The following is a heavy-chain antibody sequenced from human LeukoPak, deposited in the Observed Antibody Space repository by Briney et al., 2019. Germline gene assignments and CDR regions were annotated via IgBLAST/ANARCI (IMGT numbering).Heavy chain of an antibody. Sequence: GGSLRLSCAASGFTFSDYYMSWIRQPPGKGLEWVSYISTTGTYTNYADSVKGRFTISRDNAKNSLYLQMNSLRAEDTAVYYCARDWASSNENWFDPWGQGTLVTVSS. V-gene: IGHV3-11*06. D-gene: IGHD1-1*01. CDR2: ISTTGTYT. CDR1: GFTFSDYY. CDR3: ARDWASSNENWFDP. J-gene: IGHJ5*02.